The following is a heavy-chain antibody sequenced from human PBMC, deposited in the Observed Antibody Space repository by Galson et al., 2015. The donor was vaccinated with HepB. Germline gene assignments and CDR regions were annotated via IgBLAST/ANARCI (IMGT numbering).Heavy chain of an antibody. V-gene: IGHV3-33*08. CDR3: ARGEWPESGYFDY. D-gene: IGHD3-3*01. Sequence: SLRLSCAASGFTFSSYGMHWVRQAPGKGLEWVAVIWYDGSNKYYADSVKGRFTISRDNSKNTLYLQMNSLRAEDTAVYYCARGEWPESGYFDYWGQGTLVTVSS. CDR1: GFTFSSYG. J-gene: IGHJ4*02. CDR2: IWYDGSNK.